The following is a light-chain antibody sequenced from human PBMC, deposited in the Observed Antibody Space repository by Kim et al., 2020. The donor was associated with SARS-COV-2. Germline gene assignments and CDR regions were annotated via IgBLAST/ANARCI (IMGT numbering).Light chain of an antibody. Sequence: ELTQPPSASGTPGQRVIISCSGSSSNIGKNTVNWYQHLPGTAPKLLIYSNSHRPSGVPDRFSGSKSGSSASLAISGLQSEDEADYYCAAWDDSLTGLFGGGTKLTVL. J-gene: IGLJ3*02. V-gene: IGLV1-44*01. CDR2: SNS. CDR1: SSNIGKNT. CDR3: AAWDDSLTGL.